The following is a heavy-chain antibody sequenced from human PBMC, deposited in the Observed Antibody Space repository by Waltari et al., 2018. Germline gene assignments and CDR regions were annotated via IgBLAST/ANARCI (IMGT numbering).Heavy chain of an antibody. CDR2: IIGTLGAP. J-gene: IGHJ3*02. D-gene: IGHD6-19*01. CDR1: GGTLSSYA. V-gene: IGHV1-69*05. CDR3: VTSSSGWYQDASDI. Sequence: QVQLLQSGAEVKKPGSSLRVSCKASGGTLSSYAIRWVRQAPGQGLEWMGVIIGTLGAPNYAQKFQGRITITTDESARTDYMELSSLRSDDTAVYFCVTSSSGWYQDASDIWGHGTLVTVS.